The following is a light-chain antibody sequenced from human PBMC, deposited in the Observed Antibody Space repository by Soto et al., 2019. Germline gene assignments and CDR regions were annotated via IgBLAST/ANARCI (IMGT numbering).Light chain of an antibody. Sequence: EIVMTQSPATLSVSPGERATLSCRASQSVSSNLAWYQQKPGQAPRLLIYGASTRSTGIPARFSGRGPGTDFTLTISSLQSEDFPVYYGQQDNNWPPWTCGQETEVEI. V-gene: IGKV3-15*01. J-gene: IGKJ1*01. CDR3: QQDNNWPPWT. CDR2: GAS. CDR1: QSVSSN.